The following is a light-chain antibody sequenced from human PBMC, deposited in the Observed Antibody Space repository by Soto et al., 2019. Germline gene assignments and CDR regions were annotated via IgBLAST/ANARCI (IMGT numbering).Light chain of an antibody. CDR2: GAS. Sequence: EIVLTQSPATLSLSPGERATLSCRASQSIGLAIAWYQHKPGQAPRLLIYGASSRATGVPARFSGSGSGTDFTLTISSLEPEDFAIYYCQQRSDWPPLTFGGGTKVEIK. CDR3: QQRSDWPPLT. CDR1: QSIGLA. J-gene: IGKJ4*01. V-gene: IGKV3-11*01.